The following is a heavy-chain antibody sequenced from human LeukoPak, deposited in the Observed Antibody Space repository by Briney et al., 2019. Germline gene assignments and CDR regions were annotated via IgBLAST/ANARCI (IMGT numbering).Heavy chain of an antibody. CDR2: IGGDGIA. CDR1: GFTFTDHP. CDR3: AEDRANWAIDD. V-gene: IGHV3-69-1*01. Sequence: PGESLRLSCVASGFTFTDHPMNWVRQAPGKGLEWISYIGGDGIAFYADSAKGRFTASKDDARKSMYLQMNSLRVEDTAVYYCAEDRANWAIDDWGQGTQVTVSS. J-gene: IGHJ4*02. D-gene: IGHD3-16*01.